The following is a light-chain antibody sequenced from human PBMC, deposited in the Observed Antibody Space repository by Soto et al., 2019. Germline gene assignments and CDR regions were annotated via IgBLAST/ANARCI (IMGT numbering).Light chain of an antibody. V-gene: IGKV1-5*01. Sequence: IHMSQSPSTLSASVGYRFTITCRASHNIERWMAWYQQKPGKAPSLLILDASTLHSGVPSRLSGSGSGTAFTLTISSLQPDDFATYYCQQFAISTTFGQGTKVDIK. CDR3: QQFAISTT. CDR2: DAS. J-gene: IGKJ1*01. CDR1: HNIERW.